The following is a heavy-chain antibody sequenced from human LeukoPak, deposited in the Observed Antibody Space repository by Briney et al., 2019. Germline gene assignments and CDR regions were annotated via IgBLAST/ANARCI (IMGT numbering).Heavy chain of an antibody. Sequence: PGESLKISCKGSGYSFTSYWIGWVRQMPGKGLEWMGIIYPGDSDTRYSPSFQGQVTISADKSISTAYLQWSSLKASDTAMYYCARTLAARHPMYYYYYMDVWGKGTTVTVSS. CDR2: IYPGDSDT. D-gene: IGHD6-6*01. V-gene: IGHV5-51*01. CDR1: GYSFTSYW. J-gene: IGHJ6*03. CDR3: ARTLAARHPMYYYYYMDV.